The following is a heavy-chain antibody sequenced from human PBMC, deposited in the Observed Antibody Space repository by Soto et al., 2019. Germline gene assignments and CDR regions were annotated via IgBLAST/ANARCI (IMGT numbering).Heavy chain of an antibody. Sequence: GGSLRLSCAASGFTFSSYSMNWVRQAPGKGLEWVSYISSSSSTIYYADSVKGRFTISRDNAKNSLYLQMNSLRDEDTAVYYCARELRITIFGVVIDLAEQNYGMDVWGQGTTVTVSS. CDR1: GFTFSSYS. CDR2: ISSSSSTI. V-gene: IGHV3-48*02. D-gene: IGHD3-3*01. CDR3: ARELRITIFGVVIDLAEQNYGMDV. J-gene: IGHJ6*02.